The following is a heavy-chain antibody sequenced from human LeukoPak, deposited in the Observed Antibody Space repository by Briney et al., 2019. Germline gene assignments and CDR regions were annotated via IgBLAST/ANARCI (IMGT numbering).Heavy chain of an antibody. D-gene: IGHD3-16*01. CDR3: ARLIASTFSEIFDY. CDR2: INHSGST. CDR1: GGSISIRSYY. J-gene: IGHJ4*02. Sequence: PSETLSLTCTVSGGSISIRSYYWSWIRQPPGKGLEWIGEINHSGSTNYNPSLKSRVTISVDTSKNQFSLKLSSVTAADTAVYYCARLIASTFSEIFDYWGQGTLVTVSS. V-gene: IGHV4-39*07.